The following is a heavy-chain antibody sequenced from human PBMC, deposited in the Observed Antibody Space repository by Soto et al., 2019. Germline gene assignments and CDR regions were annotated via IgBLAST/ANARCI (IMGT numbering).Heavy chain of an antibody. CDR3: ARVTTEQYFQH. CDR2: ISSSSSTI. J-gene: IGHJ1*01. CDR1: GFTFSSYS. Sequence: GGSLRLSCAASGFTFSSYSMNWVRQAPGKGLEWVSYISSSSSTIYYADSVKGRFTISRDNAKNSLYLQMNSLRAEDTAVYYCARVTTEQYFQHWGQGTLVTVS. D-gene: IGHD1-26*01. V-gene: IGHV3-48*01.